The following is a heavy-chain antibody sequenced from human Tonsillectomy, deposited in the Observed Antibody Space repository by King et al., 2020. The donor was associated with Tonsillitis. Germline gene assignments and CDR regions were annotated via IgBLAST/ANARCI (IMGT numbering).Heavy chain of an antibody. J-gene: IGHJ4*02. Sequence: VQLVESGGGLVKPGGSLRLSCAASGFTFSDYYMSWIRQAPGKGLEWVSSISISGGTIYYADSVKGRFTISRDNAKNSLSLQMNSLRVEDTAVYFCARDKLRFLEWYFFDSWGQGTLVTVSS. V-gene: IGHV3-11*01. CDR3: ARDKLRFLEWYFFDS. D-gene: IGHD3-3*01. CDR1: GFTFSDYY. CDR2: ISISGGTI.